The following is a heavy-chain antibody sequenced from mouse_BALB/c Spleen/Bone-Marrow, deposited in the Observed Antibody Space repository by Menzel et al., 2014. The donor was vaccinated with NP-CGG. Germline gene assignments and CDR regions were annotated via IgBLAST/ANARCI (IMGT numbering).Heavy chain of an antibody. Sequence: VQLQQSGAELVRPGSSVKISCKASGYAFSSFWMNWVKQRPGQGLEWIGQIYPGDGETNYNGKFKGKATLTADKSSSTAYRQLSSLTSEDSAVYFCARDDYGPDYWGQGTTLTVSS. V-gene: IGHV1-80*01. CDR3: ARDDYGPDY. J-gene: IGHJ2*01. CDR1: GYAFSSFW. CDR2: IYPGDGET. D-gene: IGHD2-4*01.